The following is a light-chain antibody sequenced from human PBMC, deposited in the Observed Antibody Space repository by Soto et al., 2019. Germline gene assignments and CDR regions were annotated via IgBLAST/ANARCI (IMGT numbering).Light chain of an antibody. Sequence: DIQMTQSPSTLSASIGDRVTITCRASQTINNWLAWYQQKPGKAPNLLIYHASNLETGVPSRFSGSAFGTEFTLTISSLQPDDSATYYCQHYNSYPWTLRQGTKVDIK. V-gene: IGKV1-5*01. J-gene: IGKJ1*01. CDR2: HAS. CDR1: QTINNW. CDR3: QHYNSYPWT.